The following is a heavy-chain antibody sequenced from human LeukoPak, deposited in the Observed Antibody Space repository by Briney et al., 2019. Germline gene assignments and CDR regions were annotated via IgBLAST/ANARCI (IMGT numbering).Heavy chain of an antibody. CDR1: GGSFSGYY. Sequence: PSETLSLTCAVYGGSFSGYYWSWIRQPPGKGLEWIGEINHSGSTNYNPSLKSRVTISVDTSKNQFSLKLSSVTAADTAVYYFARGLGRRTIFGVVTGYYFDYWGQGTLVTVSS. CDR3: ARGLGRRTIFGVVTGYYFDY. D-gene: IGHD3-3*01. J-gene: IGHJ4*02. V-gene: IGHV4-34*01. CDR2: INHSGST.